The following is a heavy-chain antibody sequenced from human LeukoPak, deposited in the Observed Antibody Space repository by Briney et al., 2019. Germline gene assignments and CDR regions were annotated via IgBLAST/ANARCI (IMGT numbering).Heavy chain of an antibody. CDR3: ARYHTGYSSSWYNWYFDL. CDR1: GFTSSSYA. V-gene: IGHV3-23*01. Sequence: GGSLRLSCAASGFTSSSYAMSWVRQAPGRGLEWVSAISGSGGSTYYADYVKGRFTISRDNSKNTLYLQMNSLRAEDTAVYSCARYHTGYSSSWYNWYFDLWGRGTLLTVSS. D-gene: IGHD6-13*01. CDR2: ISGSGGST. J-gene: IGHJ2*01.